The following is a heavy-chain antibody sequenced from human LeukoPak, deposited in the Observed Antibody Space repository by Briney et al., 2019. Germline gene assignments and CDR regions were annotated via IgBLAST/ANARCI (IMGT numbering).Heavy chain of an antibody. Sequence: GGSLRLSCAASGFSFSSYNMNWVRQTPGKGLEWVSSITSSSTYTFYADSVKGRFTISRDNARNSLYLQMNSLRAEDTAVYYCARDPYSGTYGDTYYYYMDVWGKGTTVTVSS. D-gene: IGHD1-26*01. CDR3: ARDPYSGTYGDTYYYYMDV. CDR1: GFSFSSYN. CDR2: ITSSSTYT. J-gene: IGHJ6*03. V-gene: IGHV3-21*01.